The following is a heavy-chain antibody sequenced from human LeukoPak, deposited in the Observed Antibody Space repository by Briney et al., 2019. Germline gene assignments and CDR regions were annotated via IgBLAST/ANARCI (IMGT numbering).Heavy chain of an antibody. V-gene: IGHV3-30-3*01. CDR2: ISYDGSDK. D-gene: IGHD3-9*01. CDR1: GFTFSRYA. J-gene: IGHJ4*01. Sequence: GGSLRLSCAASGFTFSRYALHWVRQAPGKGPEWVAVISYDGSDKEYADTVKGRVTISRDNSKNTLFLQMNSLRIDDTAVYYCARYFGWLKTLDYWVLGTLVNGSS. CDR3: ARYFGWLKTLDY.